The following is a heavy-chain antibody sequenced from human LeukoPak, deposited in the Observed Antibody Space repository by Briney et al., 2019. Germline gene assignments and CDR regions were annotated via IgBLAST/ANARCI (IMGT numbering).Heavy chain of an antibody. J-gene: IGHJ4*02. CDR2: INSDGSST. CDR1: GFTFSSYW. V-gene: IGHV3-74*01. D-gene: IGHD2-15*01. CDR3: ARDHTRYCSGGSCYDFDY. Sequence: GGSLRLSCAASGFTFSSYWMHWVRQAPGKGLVWVSRINSDGSSTSYADSVKGRSTISRDNAKNTLYLQMNSLRAEDTAVYYCARDHTRYCSGGSCYDFDYWGQGTLVTVSS.